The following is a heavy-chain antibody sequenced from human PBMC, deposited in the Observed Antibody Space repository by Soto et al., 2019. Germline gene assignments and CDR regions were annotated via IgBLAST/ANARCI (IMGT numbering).Heavy chain of an antibody. CDR3: ARRYGGTFDY. Sequence: QVQLQESGPGLVKPSETLSLTCAVSGGSISSYYWSWILQPPGKGLEWIGDIYYSGSTNYNPSIKSRVTISVDPSTNQCSLKMSSVTAADTAVYYCARRYGGTFDYWGQGTLVTVSS. CDR2: IYYSGST. J-gene: IGHJ4*02. D-gene: IGHD2-15*01. CDR1: GGSISSYY. V-gene: IGHV4-59*08.